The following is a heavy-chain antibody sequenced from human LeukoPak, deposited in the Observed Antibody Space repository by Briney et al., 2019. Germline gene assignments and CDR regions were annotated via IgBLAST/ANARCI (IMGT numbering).Heavy chain of an antibody. CDR1: GYTFTSYG. Sequence: SVKVSCKASGYTFTSYGISWVRQAPGQGLEWMGGIIPIFGTANYAQKFQGRVTITTDESTSTAYMELSSLRSEDTAVYYCAREVVGYYYYMDVWGKGTTVTVSS. V-gene: IGHV1-69*05. CDR3: AREVVGYYYYMDV. CDR2: IIPIFGTA. J-gene: IGHJ6*03. D-gene: IGHD2-15*01.